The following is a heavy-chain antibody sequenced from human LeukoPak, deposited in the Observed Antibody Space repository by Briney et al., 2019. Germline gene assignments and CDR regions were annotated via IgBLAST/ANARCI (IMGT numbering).Heavy chain of an antibody. D-gene: IGHD3-3*01. J-gene: IGHJ5*02. CDR3: ARDSKYYDFWSGYYSDNWFDP. CDR2: IRQDGSEK. V-gene: IGHV3-7*01. CDR1: GFTFSSYW. Sequence: PGGSLRLSCAASGFTFSSYWMSWVRQAPGKGLEWVANIRQDGSEKYYVDSVKGRFTISRDNAKNSLYLQMNSLRAEDTAVYYCARDSKYYDFWSGYYSDNWFDPWGQGTLVTVSS.